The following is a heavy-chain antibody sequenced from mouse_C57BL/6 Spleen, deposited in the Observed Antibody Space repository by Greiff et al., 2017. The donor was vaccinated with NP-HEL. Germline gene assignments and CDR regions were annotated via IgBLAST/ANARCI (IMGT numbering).Heavy chain of an antibody. V-gene: IGHV1-82*01. Sequence: QVQLQQSGPELVKPGASVKISCKASGYAFSSSWMNWVKQRPGKGLEWIGRIYPGDGDTNYNGKFKGKATLTADKSSSTAYMQLSSLTSEDSAVYFCAREIYDGYSDYWGQGTTLTASS. D-gene: IGHD2-3*01. CDR1: GYAFSSSW. J-gene: IGHJ2*01. CDR2: IYPGDGDT. CDR3: AREIYDGYSDY.